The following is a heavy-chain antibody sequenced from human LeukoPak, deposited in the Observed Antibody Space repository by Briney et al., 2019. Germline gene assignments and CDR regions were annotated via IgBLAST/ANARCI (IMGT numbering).Heavy chain of an antibody. CDR2: INHSGST. D-gene: IGHD5-12*01. J-gene: IGHJ4*02. Sequence: PSETLSLTCAVYGGSFSGYYWSWIRQPPGKGLEWIGEINHSGSTNYNPSLKSRVTISVDTSKNQFSLKLSSVTAADTAVYYCARSLAGIVATIGGLDYWGQGTLVTVSS. CDR1: GGSFSGYY. V-gene: IGHV4-34*01. CDR3: ARSLAGIVATIGGLDY.